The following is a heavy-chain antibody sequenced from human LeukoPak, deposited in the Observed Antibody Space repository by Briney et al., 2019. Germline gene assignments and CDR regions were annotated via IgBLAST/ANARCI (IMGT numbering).Heavy chain of an antibody. CDR3: ARDSPLYYYDSSGYWNWFDP. Sequence: GSLRLSCVASGFSFSKYWMNWVRQAPGKGLEWVANIKPDGSEKHYVDSVRGRFTISRDNAKNSLYLQMNSLRDEDAAVYYCARDSPLYYYDSSGYWNWFDPWGQGTLVTVSS. V-gene: IGHV3-7*01. D-gene: IGHD3-22*01. CDR1: GFSFSKYW. J-gene: IGHJ5*02. CDR2: IKPDGSEK.